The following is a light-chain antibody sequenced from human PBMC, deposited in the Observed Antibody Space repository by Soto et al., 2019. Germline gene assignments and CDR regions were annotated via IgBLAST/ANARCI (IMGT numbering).Light chain of an antibody. CDR2: DVS. J-gene: IGLJ3*02. V-gene: IGLV2-14*01. CDR1: SSDIGRYNY. Sequence: QSALTQPASVSGSPGQSITISCTGTSSDIGRYNYVSWYQQHPGKAPKLMIYDVSTRPSGVSNRFSGSKSGNTASLTISGLQAEYEADYYCSSYTSSSTLGVFGGGTKLTVL. CDR3: SSYTSSSTLGV.